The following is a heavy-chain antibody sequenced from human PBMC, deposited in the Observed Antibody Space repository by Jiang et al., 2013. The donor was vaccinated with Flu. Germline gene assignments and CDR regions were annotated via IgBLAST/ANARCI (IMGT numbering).Heavy chain of an antibody. CDR2: ISGSGTTT. CDR1: GLTFKSFA. D-gene: IGHD6-6*01. V-gene: IGHV3-23*01. Sequence: LLESGGSLVQPGGSLRLSCGASGLTFKSFAMTWVRQAPGKGLEWVSVISGSGTTTHYADSVKGRFTVSRDNSKDTVYLHMNSLRAEDTALYYCAKGWDYIAGRPPHDSWGQGTLVTVSS. J-gene: IGHJ4*02. CDR3: AKGWDYIAGRPPHDS.